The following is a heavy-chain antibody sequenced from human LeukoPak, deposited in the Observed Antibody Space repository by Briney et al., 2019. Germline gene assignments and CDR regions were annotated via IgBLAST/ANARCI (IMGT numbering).Heavy chain of an antibody. CDR3: AKAGKLLASGYYFDY. V-gene: IGHV1-2*02. CDR1: GYTFTGYY. J-gene: IGHJ4*02. CDR2: INPNSGGT. Sequence: ASVKVSCKASGYTFTGYYLHWVRQAPGQGLEWMGWINPNSGGTNYAQKFQGRVTMTRDTSISTAYMELSRLRSDDTAVYYCAKAGKLLASGYYFDYWGQGTLVTVSS. D-gene: IGHD2-15*01.